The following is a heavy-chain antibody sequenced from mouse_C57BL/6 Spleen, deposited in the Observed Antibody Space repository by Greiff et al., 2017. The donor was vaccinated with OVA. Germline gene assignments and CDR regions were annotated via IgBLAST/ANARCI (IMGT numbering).Heavy chain of an antibody. J-gene: IGHJ2*01. CDR1: GYTFTSYW. V-gene: IGHV1-7*01. Sequence: VQLQQSGAELAKPGASVKLSCKASGYTFTSYWMHWVKQRPGQGLEWIGYINPSSGYTKYNQKFKDKATLTAEKSSSTAYMQLSSLTYEDSAVYYCARGGYYFDYWGQGTTLTVSS. CDR3: ARGGYYFDY. CDR2: INPSSGYT.